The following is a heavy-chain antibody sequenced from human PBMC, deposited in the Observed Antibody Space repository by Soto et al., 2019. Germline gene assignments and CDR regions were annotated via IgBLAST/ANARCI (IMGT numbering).Heavy chain of an antibody. CDR2: IYSGGST. J-gene: IGHJ3*02. V-gene: IGHV3-53*01. D-gene: IGHD3-22*01. Sequence: LRLSCAASGFTVSSNYMSWVRQAPGKGLEWVSVIYSGGSTYYADSVKGRFTISRDNSKNTLYLQMNGLRAEDTAVYYCARGRYYYDSVNAFDIWGQGTMVTVSS. CDR1: GFTVSSNY. CDR3: ARGRYYYDSVNAFDI.